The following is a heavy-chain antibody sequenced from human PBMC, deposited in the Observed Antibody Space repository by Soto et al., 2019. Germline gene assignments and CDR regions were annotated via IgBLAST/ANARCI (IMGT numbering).Heavy chain of an antibody. D-gene: IGHD3-16*01. Sequence: GSLRLSCTASGLTFNSHTTSWVRQAPGTGLEWVSTISPSGSNTHYADSVKGRFTISRDNSRNTLDLQMSSLRAADTALYYCVSWVSAHFDYWGQGTPVTVSS. CDR2: ISPSGSNT. J-gene: IGHJ4*02. V-gene: IGHV3-23*05. CDR1: GLTFNSHT. CDR3: VSWVSAHFDY.